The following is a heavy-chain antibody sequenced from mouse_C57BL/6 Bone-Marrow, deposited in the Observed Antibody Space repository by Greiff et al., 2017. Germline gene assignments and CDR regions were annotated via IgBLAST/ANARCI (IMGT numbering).Heavy chain of an antibody. Sequence: QVQLQQPGAELVKPGASVKLSCKASGYTFTSYWMQWVKQRPGQGLEWIGEIDPSDSYTNYNPKFKGKATLTVDTSSSTAYMQLSSLTSEDSAVYYCARDGYYWYFDVWGTGTTVTVSS. CDR3: ARDGYYWYFDV. D-gene: IGHD2-3*01. CDR1: GYTFTSYW. CDR2: IDPSDSYT. V-gene: IGHV1-50*01. J-gene: IGHJ1*03.